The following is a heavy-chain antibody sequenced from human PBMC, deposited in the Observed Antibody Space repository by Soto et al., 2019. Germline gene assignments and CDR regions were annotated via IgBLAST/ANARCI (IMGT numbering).Heavy chain of an antibody. J-gene: IGHJ4*02. CDR1: GFTFSSYA. Sequence: PGGSLRLSCAASGFTFSSYAMSWVRQAPGKGLEWVSAISGSGGSTHYADSVKGRFTISRDNSKNTLYLQMNSLRAEDTAVYYCAKQVTWLYHFDYWGQGTLVTVSS. CDR3: AKQVTWLYHFDY. V-gene: IGHV3-23*01. CDR2: ISGSGGST. D-gene: IGHD5-18*01.